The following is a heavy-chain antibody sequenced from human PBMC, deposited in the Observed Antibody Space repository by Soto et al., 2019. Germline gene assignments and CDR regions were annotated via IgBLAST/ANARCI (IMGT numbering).Heavy chain of an antibody. V-gene: IGHV4-30-2*01. Sequence: PTKNVAISSAVPQNAKTGGRSPRRLIRQPPGKGLEWIGYIYNSGSTFYKPSLRGRVTMSVDISNNRLSLNLTSVTAADTAVYYCARVGNLRWSDPWGQGTLVTVS. CDR1: QNAKTGGRSP. CDR3: ARVGNLRWSDP. D-gene: IGHD2-15*01. J-gene: IGHJ5*02. CDR2: IYNSGST.